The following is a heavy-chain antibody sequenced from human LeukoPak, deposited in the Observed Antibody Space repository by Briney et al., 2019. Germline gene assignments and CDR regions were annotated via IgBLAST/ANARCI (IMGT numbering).Heavy chain of an antibody. CDR2: IYTSGST. CDR3: ARGRDGYNFLNRGEYYYFDY. Sequence: SETLSLTCTVSGGSISSGTYYWSWIRQPAGKGLEWIGRIYTSGSTNYNPSLKSRVTISVDTSKNQFSLRLNSVTAADTAVYYCARGRDGYNFLNRGEYYYFDYWGQGTLVTVSS. CDR1: GGSISSGTYY. D-gene: IGHD5-24*01. V-gene: IGHV4-61*02. J-gene: IGHJ4*02.